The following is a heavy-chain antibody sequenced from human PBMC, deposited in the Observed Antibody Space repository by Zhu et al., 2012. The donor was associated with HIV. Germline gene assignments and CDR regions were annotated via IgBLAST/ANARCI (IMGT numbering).Heavy chain of an antibody. V-gene: IGHV4-34*01. CDR3: ARHQLEGYSYGWVIFDY. J-gene: IGHJ4*02. CDR1: GGSFSGYY. CDR2: INHSGST. Sequence: QVQLQQWGAGLLKPSETLSLTCAVYGGSFSGYYWSWIRQPPGKGLEWIGEINHSGSTNYNPSLKSRVTISVDTSKNQFSLKLSSVTAADTAVYYCARHQLEGYSYGWVIFDYWGQGTLVTVSS. D-gene: IGHD5-18*01.